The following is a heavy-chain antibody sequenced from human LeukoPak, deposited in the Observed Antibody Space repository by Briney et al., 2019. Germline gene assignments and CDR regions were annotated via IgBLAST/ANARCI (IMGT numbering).Heavy chain of an antibody. J-gene: IGHJ5*02. CDR3: ARERDDDPNSSWYRSGLNWFDP. D-gene: IGHD6-13*01. CDR2: IYYSGST. V-gene: IGHV4-39*07. CDR1: GGSISSSSYY. Sequence: SETLSLTCTVSGGSISSSSYYWGWIRQPPGKGLEWIGSIYYSGSTYYNPSLKSRVTISVDTSKNQFSLTLSSVTAADTAVYYCARERDDDPNSSWYRSGLNWFDPWGQGTLVTVSS.